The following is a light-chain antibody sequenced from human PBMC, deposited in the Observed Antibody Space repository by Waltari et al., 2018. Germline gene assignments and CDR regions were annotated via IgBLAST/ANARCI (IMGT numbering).Light chain of an antibody. CDR2: YDR. J-gene: IGLJ1*01. Sequence: SYVVTQPPSVSVAPGETATITCGGDHIGTYSVHRYQQKAGQAPVLVIFYDRDRPSGIPDRFSGSNSGNTATLTISRVEAGDEARYYCHVWHPHVDPGVFGTGTEVTVL. CDR1: HIGTYS. CDR3: HVWHPHVDPGV. V-gene: IGLV3-21*04.